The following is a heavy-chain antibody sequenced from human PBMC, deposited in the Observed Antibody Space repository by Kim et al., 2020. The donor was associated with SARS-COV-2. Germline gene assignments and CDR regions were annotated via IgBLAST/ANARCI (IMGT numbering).Heavy chain of an antibody. Sequence: SETLSLTCTVSGVSISSFYWSWIRQPPGKGLEWIGYIYYTGSTNYNPSLKSRLTISVDTSKNQFSLRLSSVTAADTAVYYCARQEGWYWFDPWGQGTLVTVSS. CDR2: IYYTGST. CDR3: ARQEGWYWFDP. D-gene: IGHD6-19*01. J-gene: IGHJ5*02. CDR1: GVSISSFY. V-gene: IGHV4-59*08.